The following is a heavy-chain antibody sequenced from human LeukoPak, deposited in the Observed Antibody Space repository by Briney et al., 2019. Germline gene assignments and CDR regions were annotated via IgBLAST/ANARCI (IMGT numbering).Heavy chain of an antibody. V-gene: IGHV1-2*02. CDR3: ARDFPASGWETGTDY. CDR2: INPNSGGT. Sequence: ASVKVSCKASGYSFTGYYIHWVRQAPGQGLEWMGWINPNSGGTNYAQKLQGRVTMTTDTSTSTAYMELRSLRSDDTAVYYCARDFPASGWETGTDYWGQGTLVTVSS. CDR1: GYSFTGYY. D-gene: IGHD6-19*01. J-gene: IGHJ4*02.